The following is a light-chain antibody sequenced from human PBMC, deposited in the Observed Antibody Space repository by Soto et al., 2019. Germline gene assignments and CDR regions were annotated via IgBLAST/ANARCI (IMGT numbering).Light chain of an antibody. Sequence: IVLTQTPLSLSVTPGQPASISCKSSQSLRHSDGRTYVYWYVQRPGQPPQLLIYEVSNRFSGVPDRVGGYGAGTDFTLEISRVEAEDVGIYYCMQTIQLPLTFGGGTKVEIK. V-gene: IGKV2D-29*01. CDR2: EVS. CDR3: MQTIQLPLT. J-gene: IGKJ4*01. CDR1: QSLRHSDGRTY.